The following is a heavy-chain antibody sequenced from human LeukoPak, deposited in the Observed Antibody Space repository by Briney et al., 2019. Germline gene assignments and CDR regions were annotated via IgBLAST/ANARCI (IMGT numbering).Heavy chain of an antibody. D-gene: IGHD3-3*01. J-gene: IGHJ4*02. CDR2: IYSGGST. CDR1: GFTVSSNY. CDR3: ARDFFPTAY. Sequence: GGSLRLSCAASGFTVSSNYMSWVRQAPGKGLEWVSVIYSGGSTYYADSVKGRFTISRDNAKNSLYLQMNSLRAEDTALYHCARDFFPTAYWGQGTLVTVSS. V-gene: IGHV3-53*01.